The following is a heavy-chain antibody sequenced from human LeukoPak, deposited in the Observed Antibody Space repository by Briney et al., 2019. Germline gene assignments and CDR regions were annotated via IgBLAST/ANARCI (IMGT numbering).Heavy chain of an antibody. D-gene: IGHD4-17*01. Sequence: PGGSLRLSCAASGFTFSSYGMHWVRQAPGKGLEWVSVIWYDGTNKYYADSVKGRFTISRDNSKNTLYLQMNSLRAEDTAVYYCARDDDYGDSYWYFDLLGRGTLVTVSS. CDR2: IWYDGTNK. CDR1: GFTFSSYG. V-gene: IGHV3-33*01. CDR3: ARDDDYGDSYWYFDL. J-gene: IGHJ2*01.